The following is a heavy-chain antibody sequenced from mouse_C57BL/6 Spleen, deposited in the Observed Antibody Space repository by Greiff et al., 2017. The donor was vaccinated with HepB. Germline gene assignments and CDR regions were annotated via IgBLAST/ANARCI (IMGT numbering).Heavy chain of an antibody. CDR1: GFSLTSYA. D-gene: IGHD2-1*01. Sequence: QVKLVESGPGLVAPSQSLSITCTVSGFSLTSYAISWVRQPPGKGLEWLGVIWTGGGTNYNSALKSRLSISKDNSKSQVFLKMNSLQTDDTARYYCARPLYYGNYGAMDYWGQGTSVTVSS. J-gene: IGHJ4*01. CDR2: IWTGGGT. V-gene: IGHV2-9-1*01. CDR3: ARPLYYGNYGAMDY.